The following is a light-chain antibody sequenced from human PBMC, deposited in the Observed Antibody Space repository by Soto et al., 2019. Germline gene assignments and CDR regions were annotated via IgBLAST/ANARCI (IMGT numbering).Light chain of an antibody. CDR2: AAS. Sequence: DIQLTQSPSFLSASVRDRVTITCRASQGIKNYLAWYQQKPGMAPKLLIYAASTLQSGVPSRFSGSGSGTEFSLTISSLQPEDFATYYCQQLNSYPLTFGGGTKVDIK. CDR3: QQLNSYPLT. J-gene: IGKJ4*01. V-gene: IGKV1-9*01. CDR1: QGIKNY.